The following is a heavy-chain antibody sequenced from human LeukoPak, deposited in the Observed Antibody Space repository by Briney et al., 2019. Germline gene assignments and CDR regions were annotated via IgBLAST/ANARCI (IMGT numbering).Heavy chain of an antibody. V-gene: IGHV4-4*08. Sequence: SETLSLTCTVSGGSISSYYWNWIRQPPGKGLEWIGRIYTSGSTNYNPSLKSRVTISVDTSKNQFSLKLSSVTAADTAVYYCAFERRRDGYNVFDYWGQGTLVTVSS. CDR2: IYTSGST. D-gene: IGHD5-24*01. J-gene: IGHJ4*02. CDR1: GGSISSYY. CDR3: AFERRRDGYNVFDY.